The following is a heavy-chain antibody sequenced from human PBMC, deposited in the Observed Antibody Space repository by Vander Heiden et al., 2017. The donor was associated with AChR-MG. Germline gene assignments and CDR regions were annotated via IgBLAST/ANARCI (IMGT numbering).Heavy chain of an antibody. D-gene: IGHD5-12*01. J-gene: IGHJ4*02. CDR1: GGTFSSYA. Sequence: QVQLVESGAEVKKPGPSVKVSYKASGGTFSSYAISWVRQAAGQGLEWMGGIIPIFGTANYAQKFQGRVTITADESTSTAYMELSSLRSEDTAVYYCARVGPRGYDPYYFDYWGQGTLVTVSS. V-gene: IGHV1-69*01. CDR2: IIPIFGTA. CDR3: ARVGPRGYDPYYFDY.